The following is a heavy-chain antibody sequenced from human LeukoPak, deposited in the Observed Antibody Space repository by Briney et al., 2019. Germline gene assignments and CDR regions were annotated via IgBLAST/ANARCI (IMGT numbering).Heavy chain of an antibody. D-gene: IGHD7-27*01. CDR2: MSPSSGHT. V-gene: IGHV1-8*01. CDR1: GDTFTNYD. CDR3: ARGPPNWGFDY. J-gene: IGHJ4*02. Sequence: GASVTVSCKASGDTFTNYDINWVRQATGQGLEWMGWMSPSSGHTGYAQKFQGRVTMTRSTSISTAYMELSSLRSEDTAVYYCARGPPNWGFDYWGQGTLVTASS.